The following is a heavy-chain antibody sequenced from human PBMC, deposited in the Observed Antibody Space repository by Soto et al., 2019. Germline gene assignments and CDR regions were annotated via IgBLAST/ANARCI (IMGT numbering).Heavy chain of an antibody. CDR3: ARAFIAVAGHGYYYYGMDV. V-gene: IGHV4-4*02. J-gene: IGHJ6*02. Sequence: SETLSLTCAVSGGSISSSNWWSWVRQPPGKGLEWIGEIYHSGSTNYNPSLKSRVTISVDKSKNQFSLKLSSVTAADTAVYYCARAFIAVAGHGYYYYGMDVWGQGTTVTVSS. D-gene: IGHD6-19*01. CDR2: IYHSGST. CDR1: GGSISSSNW.